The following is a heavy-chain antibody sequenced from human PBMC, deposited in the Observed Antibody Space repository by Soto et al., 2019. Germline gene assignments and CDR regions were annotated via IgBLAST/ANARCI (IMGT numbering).Heavy chain of an antibody. CDR2: TIPALGKT. Sequence: ASVKVSCKTSGDNFKKNVFTWVRQAPGQGLEWMGGTIPALGKTHYIEKFQGRVTITVDDATRTVYMEVRDLTSEDTAIYYCARGPFRPSAMDVWGQVTTVTVSS. CDR1: GDNFKKNV. D-gene: IGHD3-10*01. J-gene: IGHJ6*02. V-gene: IGHV1-69*10. CDR3: ARGPFRPSAMDV.